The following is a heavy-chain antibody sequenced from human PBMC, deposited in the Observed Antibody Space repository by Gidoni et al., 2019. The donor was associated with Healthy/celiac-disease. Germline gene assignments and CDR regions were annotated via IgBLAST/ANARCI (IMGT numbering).Heavy chain of an antibody. Sequence: QVQLQESGPGLVKPSETLSLTCTVSGGSISSYYWSWIRQPPGQGLEWIGYMYYSGRTNYNPSLKVRVTISVDTSKNQFSLKLSSVTAADTAVYFCARGEPRVPAATTDDAFDIWGQGTMVTVSS. J-gene: IGHJ3*02. CDR2: MYYSGRT. V-gene: IGHV4-59*01. CDR1: GGSISSYY. D-gene: IGHD2-2*01. CDR3: ARGEPRVPAATTDDAFDI.